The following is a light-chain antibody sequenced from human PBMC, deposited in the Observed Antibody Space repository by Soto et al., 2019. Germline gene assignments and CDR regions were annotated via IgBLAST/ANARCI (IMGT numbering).Light chain of an antibody. V-gene: IGKV1-5*03. Sequence: STLSASVGDRVTITCRASQSIRSYLAWYQQRPGKAPKLLIYKASTLESWVPSRFSGSGSETEFTLTINRLQPDDFAPYCGHQYNADSWSFGPGTKVDIK. CDR3: HQYNADSWS. J-gene: IGKJ1*01. CDR2: KAS. CDR1: QSIRSY.